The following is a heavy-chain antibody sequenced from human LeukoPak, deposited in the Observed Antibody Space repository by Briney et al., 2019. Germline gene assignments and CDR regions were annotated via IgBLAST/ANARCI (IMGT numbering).Heavy chain of an antibody. CDR2: VSYTGST. CDR1: GDSITSYY. V-gene: IGHV4-59*01. D-gene: IGHD5-18*01. Sequence: SETLSLTCTVSGDSITSYYWSWIRQAPGKGLEWIGYVSYTGSTNYNPSLKGRVTISGDTTKNQFSLKLSSVTAADRAVYYCARARGYSNAADVWGQGTTVTVSS. CDR3: ARARGYSNAADV. J-gene: IGHJ6*02.